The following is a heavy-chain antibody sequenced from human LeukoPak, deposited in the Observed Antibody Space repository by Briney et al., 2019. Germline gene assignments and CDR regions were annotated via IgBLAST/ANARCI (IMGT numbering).Heavy chain of an antibody. J-gene: IGHJ4*02. CDR1: GFTFGDFA. V-gene: IGHV3-30*04. D-gene: IGHD3-22*01. CDR3: AKGPDSSGYYYYVDY. Sequence: GGSLRLSCTASGFTFGDFAMNWVRQAPGKGLEWVAVISYDGSDKYYADSVKGRFTISRDNSKSTLFLQMNSLRAEDTAVYYCAKGPDSSGYYYYVDYWGRGTLVTVSS. CDR2: ISYDGSDK.